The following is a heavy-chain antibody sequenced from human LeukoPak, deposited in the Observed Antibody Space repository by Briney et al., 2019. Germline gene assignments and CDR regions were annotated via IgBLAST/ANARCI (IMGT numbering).Heavy chain of an antibody. V-gene: IGHV4-59*08. Sequence: SETLSLTCTVSGGSISSYYWSWTRQPPGKGLEWIGYIYYSGSTNYNPSLKSRVTISVDTSKNQFSLKLSSVTAADTAVYYCARQADLGWFDPWGQGTLVTVSS. D-gene: IGHD3/OR15-3a*01. CDR2: IYYSGST. CDR3: ARQADLGWFDP. CDR1: GGSISSYY. J-gene: IGHJ5*02.